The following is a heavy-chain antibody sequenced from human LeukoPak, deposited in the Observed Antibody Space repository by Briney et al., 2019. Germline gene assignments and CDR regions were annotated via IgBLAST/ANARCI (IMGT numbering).Heavy chain of an antibody. D-gene: IGHD6-13*01. CDR2: FSSSSSRNYM. Sequence: GGSLRLSCAASGFTLSNHTMNWVRQAPGKGLEWVSSFSSSSSRNYMFYADSVKGRFTISRDNAKNSLYLQMNSLRVEDTALYFCARGEQQLPYCGMDLWGQGTTVTVSS. CDR3: ARGEQQLPYCGMDL. V-gene: IGHV3-21*01. CDR1: GFTLSNHT. J-gene: IGHJ6*02.